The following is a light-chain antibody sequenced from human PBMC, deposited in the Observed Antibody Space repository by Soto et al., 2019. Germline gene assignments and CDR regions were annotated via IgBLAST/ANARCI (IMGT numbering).Light chain of an antibody. J-gene: IGKJ4*01. Sequence: DIQMTQSPSTLSASIGDTVTISCRASQSIYKWLAWYQQKPQKAPKVLIFEAAGLESGVSSRFRGSGSGTEFPLTISGLQPDDLAPYYCQQYNSLPLTFGGGTTVEL. V-gene: IGKV1-5*01. CDR1: QSIYKW. CDR2: EAA. CDR3: QQYNSLPLT.